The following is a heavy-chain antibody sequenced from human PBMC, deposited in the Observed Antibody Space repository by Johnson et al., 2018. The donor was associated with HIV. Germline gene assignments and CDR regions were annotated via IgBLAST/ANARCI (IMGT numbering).Heavy chain of an antibody. CDR3: AKGGSAVAVAFDI. CDR2: IRYDGSNK. CDR1: GFTFSSYG. J-gene: IGHJ3*02. Sequence: QVQLVESGGGVVQPGGSLRLSCAASGFTFSSYGMHWVRQAPGKGLEWVAFIRYDGSNKYYADSVKGRFTISRDNSKNTLYLQMTSLRAEDTAVYYCAKGGSAVAVAFDIWGQGTMVTVSS. V-gene: IGHV3-30*02. D-gene: IGHD6-19*01.